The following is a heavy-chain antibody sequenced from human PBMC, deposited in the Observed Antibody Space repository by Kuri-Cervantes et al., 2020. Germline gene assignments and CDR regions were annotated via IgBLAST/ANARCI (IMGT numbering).Heavy chain of an antibody. D-gene: IGHD1-1*01. CDR3: VKDNDPLLRRPHLHV. Sequence: GGSLRLSCAASGFTFSSYDMHWVRQATGKGLEWVSAIGTAGDTYYPGSVKGRFTISRENAKNSLYLQVNSLRAGDTAVYYCVKDNDPLLRRPHLHVWGKGTTVTVSS. CDR1: GFTFSSYD. V-gene: IGHV3-13*01. CDR2: IGTAGDT. J-gene: IGHJ6*04.